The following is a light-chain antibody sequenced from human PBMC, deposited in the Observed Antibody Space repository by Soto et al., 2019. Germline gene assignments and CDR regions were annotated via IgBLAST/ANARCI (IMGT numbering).Light chain of an antibody. V-gene: IGKV1-33*01. Sequence: DIQMTQSPSSLSASVGDRVTITCQASQDISTYLKWYQQKPGKAPKVLMYDASNVETGVPSRFSGSGSGTDFTFTISSLQPEDIATYYCQQFDSVPYTFGQGTKLEIK. CDR2: DAS. CDR3: QQFDSVPYT. J-gene: IGKJ2*01. CDR1: QDISTY.